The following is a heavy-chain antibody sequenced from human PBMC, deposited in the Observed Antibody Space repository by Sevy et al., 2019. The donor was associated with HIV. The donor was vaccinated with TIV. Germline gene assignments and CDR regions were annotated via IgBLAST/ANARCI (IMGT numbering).Heavy chain of an antibody. D-gene: IGHD6-13*01. J-gene: IGHJ6*02. Sequence: GSSLRLSCATSGFTFSSHWMSWVRQAPGKGLEWVANIKQDGSDKYYVDSVKGRFTISRDNAKNSLSLQMNSLRAEDTAVYYCARDTGGIGMDVWGQGTTVTVSS. CDR3: ARDTGGIGMDV. CDR2: IKQDGSDK. CDR1: GFTFSSHW. V-gene: IGHV3-7*01.